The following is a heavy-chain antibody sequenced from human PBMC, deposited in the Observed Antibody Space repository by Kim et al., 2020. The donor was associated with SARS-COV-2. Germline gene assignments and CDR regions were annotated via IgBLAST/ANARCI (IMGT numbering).Heavy chain of an antibody. CDR2: IYYSGST. D-gene: IGHD4-17*01. Sequence: SETLSLTCTVSGGSISSGDYYWSWIRQPPGKGLEWIGYIYYSGSTYYNPSLKSRVTISVDTSKNQFSLKLSSVTAADTAVYYCARDATKNTMTTVATRAFDIWGQGTMVTVSS. CDR3: ARDATKNTMTTVATRAFDI. CDR1: GGSISSGDYY. J-gene: IGHJ3*02. V-gene: IGHV4-30-4*01.